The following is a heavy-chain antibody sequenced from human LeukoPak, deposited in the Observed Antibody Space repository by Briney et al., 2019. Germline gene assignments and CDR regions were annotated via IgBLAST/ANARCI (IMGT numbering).Heavy chain of an antibody. Sequence: GASVKVSCKASGYTFTGYYMHWVRQAPGQGLEWMGWINPNSGGTNYAQKFQGRVTMTRDTSISTAYMELSRLRSDDTAVYYCARESLPRSSSWYQNWFDPWGQRTLVTVSS. J-gene: IGHJ5*02. CDR1: GYTFTGYY. CDR2: INPNSGGT. V-gene: IGHV1-2*02. D-gene: IGHD6-13*01. CDR3: ARESLPRSSSWYQNWFDP.